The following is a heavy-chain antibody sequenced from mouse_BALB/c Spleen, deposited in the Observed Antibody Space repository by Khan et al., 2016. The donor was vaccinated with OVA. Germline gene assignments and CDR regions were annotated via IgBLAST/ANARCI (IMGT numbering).Heavy chain of an antibody. CDR3: TRTRYYGSSNCDY. V-gene: IGHV1-9*01. D-gene: IGHD1-1*01. J-gene: IGHJ2*01. CDR2: ILPGSGST. Sequence: QVELQQGGAELMKPGDSVKISCKATGYTFSGYWIEWVKQRPGHGLEWIGEILPGSGSTKYNEKFKGKATLTADTSSNTAFMQLSSLTSEDSAVYYSTRTRYYGSSNCDYSGQGTTLSVS. CDR1: GYTFSGYW.